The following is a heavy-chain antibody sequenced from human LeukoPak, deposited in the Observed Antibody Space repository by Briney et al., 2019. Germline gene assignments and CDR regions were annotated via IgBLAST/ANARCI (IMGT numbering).Heavy chain of an antibody. D-gene: IGHD4-17*01. V-gene: IGHV3-15*01. CDR2: IKSKTDGGTT. CDR1: GFTFSNAW. J-gene: IGHJ6*02. Sequence: PGGSLRLSCAASGFTFSNAWMSWVRQAPGKGLVWVGRIKSKTDGGTTDYAAPVKGRFTISRDDSKNTLYLQMNSLKTEDTAVYYCTTDFAATEGNYYYGMDVWGQGTTVTVSS. CDR3: TTDFAATEGNYYYGMDV.